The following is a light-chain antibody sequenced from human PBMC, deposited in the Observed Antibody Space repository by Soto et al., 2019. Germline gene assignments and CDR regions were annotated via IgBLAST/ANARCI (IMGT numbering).Light chain of an antibody. J-gene: IGLJ2*01. Sequence: QSALTQPASVSGSPGQSITISCTGTSSDVGSYNLVSWYQQHPGKAPKLMIYEVSKRPSGVSNRFSASKSGNTASLTISGLQAEDDADYYCCSYAGSSTVVFGGGTKHTVL. CDR1: SSDVGSYNL. CDR2: EVS. CDR3: CSYAGSSTVV. V-gene: IGLV2-23*02.